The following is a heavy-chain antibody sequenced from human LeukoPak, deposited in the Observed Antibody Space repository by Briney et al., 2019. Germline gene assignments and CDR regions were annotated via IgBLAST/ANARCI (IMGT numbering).Heavy chain of an antibody. D-gene: IGHD3-9*01. CDR3: AKGGYYDILTGYHGIDY. Sequence: GGSLRLSCAASGFTFSSYAMSWVRQAPGKGLEWVSAISGSGGSTYYADSVEGRFTISRDNSKNTLYLQMNSLRAEDTAVYYCAKGGYYDILTGYHGIDYWGQGTLVTVSS. CDR2: ISGSGGST. J-gene: IGHJ4*02. V-gene: IGHV3-23*01. CDR1: GFTFSSYA.